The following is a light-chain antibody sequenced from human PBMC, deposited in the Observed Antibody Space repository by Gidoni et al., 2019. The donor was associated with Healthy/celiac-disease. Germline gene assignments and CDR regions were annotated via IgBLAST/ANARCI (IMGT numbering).Light chain of an antibody. J-gene: IGKJ2*01. V-gene: IGKV1-5*03. CDR2: KAS. CDR3: QQYNSYRMYT. Sequence: DIQMTQSPSTLSASVGDRVTITCRASQSIRSWLAWYQQKPGKAPKLLIYKASSLESGVPSRFSGSGSGTEFTLTISSLQPDDFATYYCQQYNSYRMYTFGQGTKLEIK. CDR1: QSIRSW.